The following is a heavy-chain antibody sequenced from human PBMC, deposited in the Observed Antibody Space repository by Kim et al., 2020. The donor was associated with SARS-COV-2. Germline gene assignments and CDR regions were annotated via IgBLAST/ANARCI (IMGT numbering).Heavy chain of an antibody. Sequence: GGSLRLSCAASGFTFSSYAMSWVRQAPGKGLEWVSAISGSGGSTYYADSVKGRFTISRDNSKNTLYLQMNSLRAEDTAVYYCANLLGYCTNGVCYWSYFQHWGQGTLVTVSS. CDR3: ANLLGYCTNGVCYWSYFQH. CDR1: GFTFSSYA. CDR2: ISGSGGST. D-gene: IGHD2-8*01. J-gene: IGHJ1*01. V-gene: IGHV3-23*01.